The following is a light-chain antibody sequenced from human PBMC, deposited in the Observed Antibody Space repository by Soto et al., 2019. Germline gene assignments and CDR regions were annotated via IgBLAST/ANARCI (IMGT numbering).Light chain of an antibody. CDR3: ISFASTSTWV. Sequence: QSALTQPASVSGSPGQSITISCTGTSSDVGGYNYVSWYQQHPGKAPKLMIYDVSHRPSGVSNRFSGSKSGDTASLTISGLQTEDEADYYCISFASTSTWVFGGGTRLTVL. V-gene: IGLV2-14*01. CDR1: SSDVGGYNY. J-gene: IGLJ3*02. CDR2: DVS.